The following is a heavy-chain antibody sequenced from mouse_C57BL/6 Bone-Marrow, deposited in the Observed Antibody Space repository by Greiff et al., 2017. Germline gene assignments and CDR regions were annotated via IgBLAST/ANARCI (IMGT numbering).Heavy chain of an antibody. J-gene: IGHJ3*01. V-gene: IGHV1-55*01. D-gene: IGHD2-2*01. CDR3: ASPMVTTEAWFAY. CDR1: GYTFTSYW. CDR2: IYPGSGST. Sequence: QVQLQQPGAELVKPGASVKMSCKASGYTFTSYWITWVKQRPGQGLEWIGDIYPGSGSTNYNEKFKSKATLTVDTSSSTAYMQLSSLTSEDSAVYYCASPMVTTEAWFAYWGQGTLVTVSA.